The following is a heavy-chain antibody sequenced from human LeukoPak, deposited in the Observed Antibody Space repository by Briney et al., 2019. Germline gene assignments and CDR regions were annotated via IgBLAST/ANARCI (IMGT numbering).Heavy chain of an antibody. CDR2: INPHSGGT. Sequence: ASVKVSCKASGYTFSDNYIHWVRQAPGQGLEWMGWINPHSGGTNYGENFQGRVTLTRYTSISTAYMDLSSLISDDTAVYYCAREFMRVTAFDIWGQGTMVTVSS. D-gene: IGHD2-21*02. J-gene: IGHJ3*02. V-gene: IGHV1-2*02. CDR3: AREFMRVTAFDI. CDR1: GYTFSDNY.